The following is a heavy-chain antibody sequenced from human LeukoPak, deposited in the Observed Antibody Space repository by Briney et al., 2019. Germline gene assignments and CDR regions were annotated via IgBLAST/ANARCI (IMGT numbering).Heavy chain of an antibody. J-gene: IGHJ4*02. Sequence: PGGSLRLSCAASGFTFDDYGMNWVRQAPGKGLEWVSGINWNGGSTGYADSVKGRFTISRDNAKNSLYLQMNSLRAEDTALYYCAKDLTSIAVAGTGTDYWGQGTLVTVSS. CDR3: AKDLTSIAVAGTGTDY. CDR1: GFTFDDYG. CDR2: INWNGGST. D-gene: IGHD6-19*01. V-gene: IGHV3-20*04.